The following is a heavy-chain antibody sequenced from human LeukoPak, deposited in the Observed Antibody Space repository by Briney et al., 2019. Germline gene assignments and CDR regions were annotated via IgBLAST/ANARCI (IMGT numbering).Heavy chain of an antibody. CDR3: ARSPSLLWRVHDF. V-gene: IGHV4-31*03. D-gene: IGHD3-10*01. CDR2: IYYSGST. CDR1: GGPISSGGYY. J-gene: IGHJ4*02. Sequence: SQTLSLTCTVSGGPISSGGYYWSWIRQHPGKGLEWIGYIYYSGSTYYNPSLKSRITISVDTSKNQFSLKLSSVTAADTAVYYCARSPSLLWRVHDFWGQGTLVTVSS.